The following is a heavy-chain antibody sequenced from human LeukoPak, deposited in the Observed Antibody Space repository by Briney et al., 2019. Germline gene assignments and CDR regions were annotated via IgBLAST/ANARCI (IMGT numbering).Heavy chain of an antibody. Sequence: ASVKVSCQASGYTFTSYAMHWVRQAPGQRLEWMGWINAGNGNTKYSQKFQGRVTITRDTSASTAYMELSSLRSEDTAAYYCAREYVLLWFGERAWFDPWGQGTLVTVSS. D-gene: IGHD3-10*01. CDR2: INAGNGNT. J-gene: IGHJ5*02. V-gene: IGHV1-3*01. CDR1: GYTFTSYA. CDR3: AREYVLLWFGERAWFDP.